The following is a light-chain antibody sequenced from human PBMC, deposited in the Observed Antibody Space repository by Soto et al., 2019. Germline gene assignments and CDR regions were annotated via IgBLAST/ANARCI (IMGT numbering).Light chain of an antibody. V-gene: IGLV2-14*01. Sequence: QSALTQPASVSGSPGQSITISCTGSSSDIGLYNFVSWYQQHPGKAPKLLIYEVTSRPSAVSNRFSGSKSGNTASLTISGLQAGDEADYYCTSYISSNTPYVFGTGTKVTVL. CDR2: EVT. J-gene: IGLJ1*01. CDR1: SSDIGLYNF. CDR3: TSYISSNTPYV.